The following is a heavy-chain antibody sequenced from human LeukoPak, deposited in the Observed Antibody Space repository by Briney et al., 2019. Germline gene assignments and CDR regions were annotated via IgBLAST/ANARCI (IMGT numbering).Heavy chain of an antibody. CDR2: INPNSGGT. D-gene: IGHD3-22*01. J-gene: IGHJ5*02. CDR1: GYTFAGYY. Sequence: GASVKVSCKASGYTFAGYYMHWVRQAPGQGLEWMGWINPNSGGTNYAQKFQGRVTMTRDTSTSTAYMELSSLRSEDTAVYYCAADETYYYDSSGYDLSSPWGQGTLVTVSS. V-gene: IGHV1-2*02. CDR3: AADETYYYDSSGYDLSSP.